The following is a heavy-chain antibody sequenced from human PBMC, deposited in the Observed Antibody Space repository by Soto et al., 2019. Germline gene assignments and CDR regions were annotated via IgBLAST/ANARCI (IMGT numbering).Heavy chain of an antibody. CDR2: INHSGST. J-gene: IGHJ3*02. D-gene: IGHD3-22*01. CDR3: ARGGSHYYDSSGYFSAFDI. CDR1: GWSFSGYY. V-gene: IGHV4-34*01. Sequence: SETLSLTCAFYGWSFSGYYWSWIRQPPGKGLEWIGEINHSGSTNYNPSLKSRVTISVDTSKNQFSLKLSSVTAADTAVYYCARGGSHYYDSSGYFSAFDIWGQGTMVT.